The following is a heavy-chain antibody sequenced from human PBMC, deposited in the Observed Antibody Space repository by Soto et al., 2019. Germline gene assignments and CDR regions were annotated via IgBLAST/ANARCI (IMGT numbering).Heavy chain of an antibody. Sequence: GGSLRLSCAASGFTFSSYGMNWVRQAPGKGLEWVSSISSSSSYIYYADSVKGRFTISRDNAKNSLYLQMNSLRAEDTAVYYCATGRPSYDFWSGSPPDAFDIWGQGTMVTVSS. CDR3: ATGRPSYDFWSGSPPDAFDI. D-gene: IGHD3-3*01. CDR2: ISSSSSYI. V-gene: IGHV3-21*01. J-gene: IGHJ3*02. CDR1: GFTFSSYG.